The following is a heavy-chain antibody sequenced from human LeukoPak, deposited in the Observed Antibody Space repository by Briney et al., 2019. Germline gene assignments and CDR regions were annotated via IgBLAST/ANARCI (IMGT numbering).Heavy chain of an antibody. Sequence: PGGSLRLSCAASEFTINSYAMSWVRQAPGKGLEWVSAISGSGGSTYYGASVKGRFTISREDSRNTLYLQMNSLRAEDTAVYYCAKADGYDYCYAMDVWGQGTTVTVSS. V-gene: IGHV3-23*01. CDR3: AKADGYDYCYAMDV. J-gene: IGHJ6*02. CDR1: EFTINSYA. CDR2: ISGSGGST. D-gene: IGHD5-24*01.